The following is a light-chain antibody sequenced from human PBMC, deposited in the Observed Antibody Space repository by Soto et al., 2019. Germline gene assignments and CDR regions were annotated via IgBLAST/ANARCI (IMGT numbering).Light chain of an antibody. CDR3: QQGYSSRWT. V-gene: IGKV1-39*01. Sequence: DIQMTQSPSSLSASVGDRVSITCRASQNIRTYLNWYQQKPGKAPQLLIYATSNLQTGVPSRFSASGSGTDISLVITDLQPEDFATYYCQQGYSSRWTSGRGTKVEI. J-gene: IGKJ1*01. CDR1: QNIRTY. CDR2: ATS.